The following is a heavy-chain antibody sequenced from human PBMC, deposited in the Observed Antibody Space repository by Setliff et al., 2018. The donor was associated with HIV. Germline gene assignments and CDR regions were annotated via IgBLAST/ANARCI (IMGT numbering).Heavy chain of an antibody. Sequence: ASVKVSCKASGYTFTSYYMHRVRQAPGQGLEWMGIINPSSGSTTYAQKFQGRVTMTRDTSTSTVYMELSSLRSEDTAVYYCARDYSSSWPSLPDYWGQGTLVTV. CDR3: ARDYSSSWPSLPDY. CDR2: INPSSGST. V-gene: IGHV1-46*01. CDR1: GYTFTSYY. J-gene: IGHJ4*02. D-gene: IGHD6-13*01.